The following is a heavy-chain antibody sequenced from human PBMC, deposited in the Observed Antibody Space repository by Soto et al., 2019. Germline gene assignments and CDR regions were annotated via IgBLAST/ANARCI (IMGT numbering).Heavy chain of an antibody. V-gene: IGHV3-9*01. CDR2: IDCESDI. J-gene: IGHJ4*02. Sequence: GGSLRLSCAVSGFTFDDNAMHWVRQAPEKGLASVSGIDCESDIGYADSVKGRFTISRDNAENSLYLQMNSLRAEDTSLDYRAISQDRGELSAPDHWGQGTLVTVSS. CDR3: AISQDRGELSAPDH. D-gene: IGHD3-16*02. CDR1: GFTFDDNA.